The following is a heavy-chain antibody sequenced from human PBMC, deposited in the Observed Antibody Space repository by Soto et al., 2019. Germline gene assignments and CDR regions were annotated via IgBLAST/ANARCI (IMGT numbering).Heavy chain of an antibody. CDR2: IYPGDSDT. CDR1: GYSFASYW. J-gene: IGHJ4*02. CDR3: ARPPYSASYYYFDQ. Sequence: GESLKISCKGSGYSFASYWIGWVRQMPGKGLEWMGIIYPGDSDTIYSPSFQGQVTISADKSISTAYLQWNSLKASDTAMYYCARPPYSASYYYFDQWGQGTPVTVSS. D-gene: IGHD1-26*01. V-gene: IGHV5-51*01.